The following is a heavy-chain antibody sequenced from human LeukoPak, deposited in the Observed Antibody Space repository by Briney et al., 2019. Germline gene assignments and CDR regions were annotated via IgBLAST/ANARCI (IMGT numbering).Heavy chain of an antibody. J-gene: IGHJ4*02. CDR1: GFTFRNYR. Sequence: WGSLTLSCAASGFTFRNYRWNWIRQAPGKGLEWVASISTSSTYIFYAHSVKGRFTISRDNAKNSLYLQMNSLRAEDTAVYYCARDYDSSGYYYPVYEYWGQGTLVTVSS. CDR3: ARDYDSSGYYYPVYEY. CDR2: ISTSSTYI. D-gene: IGHD3-22*01. V-gene: IGHV3-21*01.